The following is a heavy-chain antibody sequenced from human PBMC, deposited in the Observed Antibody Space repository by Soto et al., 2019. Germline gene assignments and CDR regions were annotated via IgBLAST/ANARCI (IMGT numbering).Heavy chain of an antibody. CDR2: IYYSGST. D-gene: IGHD5-18*01. J-gene: IGHJ4*02. CDR3: ASGGYSYGYGNYYFDY. CDR1: GGSISSYY. V-gene: IGHV4-59*01. Sequence: NPSETLSLTCTVSGGSISSYYWSWIRQPPGKGLEWIGYIYYSGSTNYNPSLKSRVTISVDTSKNQFSLKLSSVTAADTAVYYCASGGYSYGYGNYYFDYWGQGTLVTVSS.